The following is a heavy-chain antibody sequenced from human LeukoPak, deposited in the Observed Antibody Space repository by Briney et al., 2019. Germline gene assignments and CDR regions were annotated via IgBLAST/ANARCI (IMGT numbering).Heavy chain of an antibody. J-gene: IGHJ4*02. Sequence: ASVKVSCKASGGTFSSYAINWVRQATGQGLEWMGWMNPNSGNTGYAQKFQGRVTITRNTSISTAYMELSSLRSEDTAVYYCARDYGDYWGQGTLVTVSS. V-gene: IGHV1-8*03. CDR3: ARDYGDY. CDR1: GGTFSSYA. CDR2: MNPNSGNT.